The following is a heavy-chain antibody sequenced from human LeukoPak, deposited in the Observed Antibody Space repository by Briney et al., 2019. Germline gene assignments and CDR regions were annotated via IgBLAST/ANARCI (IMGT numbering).Heavy chain of an antibody. CDR3: AKGKINHNGAFDA. D-gene: IGHD2-8*01. CDR1: GFTFSSYS. V-gene: IGHV3-21*04. Sequence: GSLRLSCAASGFTFSSYSMNWVRQAPGKGLEWVSFISSGSSFIYYADSVKGRFTISRDNSKKKLFLQVDSLRVEDTAVYYCAKGKINHNGAFDAWGQGTRVTVSS. J-gene: IGHJ3*01. CDR2: ISSGSSFI.